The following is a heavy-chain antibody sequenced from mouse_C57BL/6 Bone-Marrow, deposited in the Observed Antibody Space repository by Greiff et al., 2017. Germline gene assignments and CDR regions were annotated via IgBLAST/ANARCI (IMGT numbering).Heavy chain of an antibody. V-gene: IGHV5-12*01. CDR3: ARLPLYYDYDGYAMDY. J-gene: IGHJ4*01. Sequence: DVMLVESGGGLVQPGGSLKLSCAASRFTFSDYYMYWVRQTPEKRLEWVAYISNGGGSTYYPDTVKGRFTISRDNAKNTLYLQMSRLKSEDTAMYYCARLPLYYDYDGYAMDYWGQGTSVTVSS. CDR1: RFTFSDYY. CDR2: ISNGGGST. D-gene: IGHD2-4*01.